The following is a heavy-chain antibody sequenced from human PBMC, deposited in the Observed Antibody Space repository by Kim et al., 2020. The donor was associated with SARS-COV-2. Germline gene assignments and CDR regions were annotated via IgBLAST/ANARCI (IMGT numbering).Heavy chain of an antibody. J-gene: IGHJ6*02. CDR2: INPSSGST. Sequence: ASVKVSCKASGYTFTSYYIHWVRQAPGQGLEWMGIINPSSGSTSYAQQFQGRVTMTRDTSTNTVYMELSSLRSEDTAVYYCARVLGYSGPYGMDVWGQGTTVTVSS. CDR1: GYTFTSYY. V-gene: IGHV1-46*01. CDR3: ARVLGYSGPYGMDV. D-gene: IGHD5-12*01.